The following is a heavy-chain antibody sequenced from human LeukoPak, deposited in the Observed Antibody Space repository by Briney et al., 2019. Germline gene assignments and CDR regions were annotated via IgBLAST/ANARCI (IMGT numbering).Heavy chain of an antibody. CDR1: GFTFNNYW. CDR3: ARTPDGADY. CDR2: IKQDGTEI. J-gene: IGHJ4*02. V-gene: IGHV3-7*01. Sequence: PGGSLRLSCAASGFTFNNYWMTWFRQAPGKGLEWVANIKQDGTEIYYVDSVRGRFIISRDNAENSLYLQMNSLRVEVTAVYYCARTPDGADYWGQGTLVTVSS. D-gene: IGHD3-10*01.